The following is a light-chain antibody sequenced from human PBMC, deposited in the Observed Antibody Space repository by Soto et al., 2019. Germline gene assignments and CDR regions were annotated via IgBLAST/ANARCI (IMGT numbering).Light chain of an antibody. CDR3: QQANSFPRT. V-gene: IGKV1D-12*01. J-gene: IGKJ1*01. CDR2: AAS. CDR1: QAISTW. Sequence: DIQMTQSPSSVSASVGDRVTITCRASQAISTWLAWYQQKPGKAPKLLIYAASNLQTGVPSRFSGSGSGTDFTLTISSLHPEDFATDYCQQANSFPRTFGQGNKVEIK.